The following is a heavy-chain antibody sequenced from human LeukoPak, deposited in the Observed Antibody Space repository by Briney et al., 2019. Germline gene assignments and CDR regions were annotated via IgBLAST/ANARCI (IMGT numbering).Heavy chain of an antibody. V-gene: IGHV3-11*05. D-gene: IGHD3-22*01. CDR3: AKGTDYYDSSGYDY. CDR1: GFTFSDCY. Sequence: GGSLRLSCTASGFTFSDCYMSWIRQAPGKGLEWVSYITNRGTYTNYADSVKGRFTISRDNSKNTLYLQMNSLRAEDTAVYYCAKGTDYYDSSGYDYWGQGTLVTVSS. CDR2: ITNRGTYT. J-gene: IGHJ4*02.